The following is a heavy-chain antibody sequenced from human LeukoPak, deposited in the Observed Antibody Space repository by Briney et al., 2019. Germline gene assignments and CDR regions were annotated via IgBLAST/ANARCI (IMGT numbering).Heavy chain of an antibody. J-gene: IGHJ6*03. CDR1: GGSISSGSYY. CDR3: AREDPPPSYYYYYMDV. V-gene: IGHV4-61*02. Sequence: SETLSLTCTVSGGSISSGSYYWSWIRQPAGKGLEWIGRIYTSGSTNYNPSLKSRVTISVDTSKNQFSLKLSSVTAADTAVYYCAREDPPPSYYYYYMDVWGKGTTVTVSS. CDR2: IYTSGST.